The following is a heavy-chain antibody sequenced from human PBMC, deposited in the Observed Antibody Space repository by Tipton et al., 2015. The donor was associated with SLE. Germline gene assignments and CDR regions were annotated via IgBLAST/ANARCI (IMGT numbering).Heavy chain of an antibody. J-gene: IGHJ2*01. CDR1: GFTFSSYA. CDR2: ISHDGSNK. V-gene: IGHV3-30-3*01. D-gene: IGHD6-19*01. CDR3: ARGRSYSSGWYGYFDL. Sequence: SLRLSCAASGFTFSSYAMHWVRQAPGKGLEWVAVISHDGSNKYYADSVKGRFTISRDNSKNTLYLQMNSLRAEDTAVYYCARGRSYSSGWYGYFDLWGRGTLVSVSS.